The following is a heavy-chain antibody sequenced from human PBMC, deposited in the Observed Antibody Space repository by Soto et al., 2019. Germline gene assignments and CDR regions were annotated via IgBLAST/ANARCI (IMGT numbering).Heavy chain of an antibody. CDR1: GYTFASYG. V-gene: IGHV1-3*01. D-gene: IGHD6-19*01. CDR2: INAGNGNT. CDR3: ARGGGWYVWFDP. Sequence: GASVKVSCKASGYTFASYGISWVRQAPGQRLEWMGWINAGNGNTKYSQKFQGRVTITRDTSASTAYMELSSLRSEDTAVYYCARGGGWYVWFDPWGQRTLVTVSS. J-gene: IGHJ5*02.